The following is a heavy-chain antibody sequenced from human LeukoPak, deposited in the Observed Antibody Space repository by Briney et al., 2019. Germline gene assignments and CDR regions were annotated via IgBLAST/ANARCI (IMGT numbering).Heavy chain of an antibody. J-gene: IGHJ3*02. CDR1: GFTFSSYD. D-gene: IGHD2-8*01. CDR3: ARRCPGFSEAFDI. Sequence: GGSLRLSCAASGFTFSSYDMHWVRQATGKGLEWVSTIGIANDTYYPGSVQGRFTISRENAKNSLYLQMNSLRAGDTAVYYCARRCPGFSEAFDIWGQGTMVTVSS. V-gene: IGHV3-13*01. CDR2: IGIANDT.